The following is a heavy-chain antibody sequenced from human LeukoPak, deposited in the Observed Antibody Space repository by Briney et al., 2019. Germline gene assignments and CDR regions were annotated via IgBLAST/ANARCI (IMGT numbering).Heavy chain of an antibody. V-gene: IGHV1-3*03. Sequence: ASVKVSCKASGYTFTSYAMHWVRQAPGQRLEWMGWINAGNGNTKYSQEFQGRVTITRDTSASTAYMELSSLRSEDMAVYYCARADCSGGGCYIGYWGQGTLVTVSS. J-gene: IGHJ4*02. CDR2: INAGNGNT. CDR3: ARADCSGGGCYIGY. D-gene: IGHD2-15*01. CDR1: GYTFTSYA.